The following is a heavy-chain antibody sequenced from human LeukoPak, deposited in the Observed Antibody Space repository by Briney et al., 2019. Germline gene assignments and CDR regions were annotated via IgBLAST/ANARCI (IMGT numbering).Heavy chain of an antibody. CDR1: GGSISSGGYS. V-gene: IGHV4-30-2*01. CDR2: FYHSGST. D-gene: IGHD2-2*01. CDR3: ARGDCSSTSCYALSWFDP. J-gene: IGHJ5*02. Sequence: PSQTLSLTCAVSGGSISSGGYSWSWIRQPPGKGLEWIGYFYHSGSTYYNPSLKSRVTISVDRSKNQFSLKLSSVTAADTAVYYCARGDCSSTSCYALSWFDPWGQGTLVTVSS.